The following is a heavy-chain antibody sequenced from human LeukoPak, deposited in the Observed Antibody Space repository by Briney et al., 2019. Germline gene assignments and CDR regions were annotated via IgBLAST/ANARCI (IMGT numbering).Heavy chain of an antibody. D-gene: IGHD4-17*01. CDR1: AFSFSSFA. Sequence: GGSLRLSCAASAFSFSSFAMTWVRQAPGKGLERVSGIHGSGVTTYYADSVKGRFTISRDNSRKMLYLQMNSLRVEDTAVDYCAKDPNGDYVGAFDSWGQGTMVTVSS. J-gene: IGHJ3*02. CDR3: AKDPNGDYVGAFDS. CDR2: IHGSGVTT. V-gene: IGHV3-23*01.